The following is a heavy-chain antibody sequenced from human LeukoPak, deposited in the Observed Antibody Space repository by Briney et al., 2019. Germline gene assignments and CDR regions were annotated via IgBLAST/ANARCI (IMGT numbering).Heavy chain of an antibody. J-gene: IGHJ4*02. CDR3: AGGGNSRHHFDY. CDR1: GFDFSTYV. CDR2: ISSDGNYP. Sequence: PGKSLRLSCAASGFDFSTYVMHWVRQAPGKGLEWVAVISSDGNYPYYGDSVKGRFTISRDNSRNTLYLKMNSLRAEDTAVYYCAGGGNSRHHFDYWGQGTLVTVSS. D-gene: IGHD3-16*01. V-gene: IGHV3-30*03.